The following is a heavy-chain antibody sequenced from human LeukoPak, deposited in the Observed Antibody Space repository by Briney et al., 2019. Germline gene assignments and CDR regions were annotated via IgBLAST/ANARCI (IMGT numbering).Heavy chain of an antibody. CDR2: VDGGGST. D-gene: IGHD2/OR15-2a*01. Sequence: GGSLRLSCAASGFTFRNYAMSWVRQAPGKALEWVSRVDGGGSTSYADSVKGRFSISRDSSKNTLYLQMSSLIGEDTAVYFCARDDAPDGGFLDYWGQGTLVTVSS. V-gene: IGHV3-23*01. CDR3: ARDDAPDGGFLDY. J-gene: IGHJ4*02. CDR1: GFTFRNYA.